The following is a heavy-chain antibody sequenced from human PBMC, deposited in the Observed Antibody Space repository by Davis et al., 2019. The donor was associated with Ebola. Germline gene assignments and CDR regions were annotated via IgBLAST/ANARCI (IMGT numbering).Heavy chain of an antibody. CDR3: ARVNENCSGGSCYSFGMDV. Sequence: MPSETLSLTCTVSGGSISSSSYYWGWIRQPPGKGLEWIGYIYYSGSTNYNPSLKSRVTISVDTSKNQFSLKLSSVTAADTAVYYCARVNENCSGGSCYSFGMDVWGQGTTVTVSS. V-gene: IGHV4-61*05. D-gene: IGHD2-15*01. J-gene: IGHJ6*02. CDR2: IYYSGST. CDR1: GGSISSSSYY.